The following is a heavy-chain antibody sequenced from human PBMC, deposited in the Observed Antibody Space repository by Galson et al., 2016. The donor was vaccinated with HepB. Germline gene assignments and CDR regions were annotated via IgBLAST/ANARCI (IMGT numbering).Heavy chain of an antibody. CDR1: GFTFSSYG. CDR2: IWSDGSNN. V-gene: IGHV3-33*01. D-gene: IGHD6-19*01. J-gene: IGHJ4*02. CDR3: ARERPDIAVAAFDY. Sequence: SLRLSCAASGFTFSSYGMHWVRQAPGKGLEWVAVIWSDGSNNYYAASVKGRFTISRDKSKNTLYLQMNSLRAEDTAVYYCARERPDIAVAAFDYWGQGTLVTVSS.